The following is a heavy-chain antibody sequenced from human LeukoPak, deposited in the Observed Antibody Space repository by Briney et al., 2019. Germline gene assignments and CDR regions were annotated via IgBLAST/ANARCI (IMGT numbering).Heavy chain of an antibody. CDR1: GYSFTSYW. D-gene: IGHD5-24*01. CDR2: IYPGDSDT. J-gene: IGHJ4*02. V-gene: IGHV5-51*01. CDR3: ARLLGYTRHFDY. Sequence: GESLKISCKGSGYSFTSYWIGWVRQMPGKGLEWMGIIYPGDSDTRYSPSFLGQVTISADNSTSPAYLQWSSLKASDTAMYSCARLLGYTRHFDYWGQGTLVTVSS.